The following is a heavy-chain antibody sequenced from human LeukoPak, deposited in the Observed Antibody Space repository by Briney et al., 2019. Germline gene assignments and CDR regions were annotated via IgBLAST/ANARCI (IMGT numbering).Heavy chain of an antibody. Sequence: GGSLRLSCEASGITFNNYWMHWVRQAPGKGLVWVSRVDTDGSGTIYADSVKGRFTVSRDNAKNTLYLQMISLRAEDTAVYYCARGGYSSGLDYWGQGILVTVSS. CDR2: VDTDGSGT. V-gene: IGHV3-74*01. D-gene: IGHD6-19*01. J-gene: IGHJ4*02. CDR1: GITFNNYW. CDR3: ARGGYSSGLDY.